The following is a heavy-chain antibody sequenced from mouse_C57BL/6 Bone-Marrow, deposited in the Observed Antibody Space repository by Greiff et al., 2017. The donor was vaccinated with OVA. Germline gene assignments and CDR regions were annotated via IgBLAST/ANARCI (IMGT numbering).Heavy chain of an antibody. CDR2: ISDGGSYP. V-gene: IGHV5-4*01. CDR1: GFTFSSYA. Sequence: EVQRVESGGGLVKPGGSLTLSCAASGFTFSSYAMSWVRQTPEKRLEWVATISDGGSYPYYPDNVKGRFTISRDNAKNNLYLQMSHLKSADTAMYDCARGVCYWYVDDWGTGTTVTVSS. J-gene: IGHJ1*03. CDR3: ARGVCYWYVDD.